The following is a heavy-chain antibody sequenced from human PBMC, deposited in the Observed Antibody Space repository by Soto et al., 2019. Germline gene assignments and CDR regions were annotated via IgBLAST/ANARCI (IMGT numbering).Heavy chain of an antibody. CDR3: AKDLYDPHSPYYYYGMDV. V-gene: IGHV3-30*18. CDR2: ISYDGSNK. CDR1: GFTFSIYG. D-gene: IGHD2-8*01. Sequence: GGSLRLSCGASGFTFSIYGMHWVRQAPGKGLEWVAVISYDGSNKYYADSVKGRFTISRDNSKNTLYLQMNSLRAEDTAVYYCAKDLYDPHSPYYYYGMDVWGQGTTVTVSS. J-gene: IGHJ6*02.